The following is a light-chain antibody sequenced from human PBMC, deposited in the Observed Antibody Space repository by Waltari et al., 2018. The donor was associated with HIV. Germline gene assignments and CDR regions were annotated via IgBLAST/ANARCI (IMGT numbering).Light chain of an antibody. J-gene: IGLJ2*01. CDR1: SSNIGAGYD. CDR2: GNS. Sequence: QSVLTQPPSVSGAPGQRVTISCTGSSSNIGAGYDVHWYQQLPGPAPKLLSKGNSKRPSGVPDRFAGSKYGTSASLAITGRQAEDEADYYGQSYDSSLSAQGVFGGGTKLTVL. V-gene: IGLV1-40*01. CDR3: QSYDSSLSAQGV.